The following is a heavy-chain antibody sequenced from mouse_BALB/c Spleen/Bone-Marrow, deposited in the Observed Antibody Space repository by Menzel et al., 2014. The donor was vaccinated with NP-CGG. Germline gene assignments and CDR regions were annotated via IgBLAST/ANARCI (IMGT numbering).Heavy chain of an antibody. CDR2: ISGYYGDA. CDR1: GYTFTDHD. Sequence: QVQLKHSGAKLVRPGVSVKISCKGSGYTFTDHDMHWVKRSHAKSLEWIGLISGYYGDAIYNQKFKGKATMTVDKSSSTAYMELARLTSEDSAIYYCARSGRVRNAMDYWGQGTSVTVSS. V-gene: IGHV1S137*01. D-gene: IGHD2-14*01. J-gene: IGHJ4*01. CDR3: ARSGRVRNAMDY.